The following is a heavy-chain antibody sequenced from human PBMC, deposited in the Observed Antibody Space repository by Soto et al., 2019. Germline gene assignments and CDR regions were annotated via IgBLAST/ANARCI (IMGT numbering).Heavy chain of an antibody. CDR2: ISSSSSYI. CDR3: ARDRPQTCSGGSCYLSSTFDY. J-gene: IGHJ4*02. V-gene: IGHV3-21*01. D-gene: IGHD2-15*01. CDR1: GFTFSSYS. Sequence: EVQLVESGGGLVKPGGSLRLSCAASGFTFSSYSMNWVRQAPGKGLEWVSSISSSSSYIYYADSVKGRFTISRDNAKNSLYLQMNSLRAEDTAVYYCARDRPQTCSGGSCYLSSTFDYWGQGTLVTVSS.